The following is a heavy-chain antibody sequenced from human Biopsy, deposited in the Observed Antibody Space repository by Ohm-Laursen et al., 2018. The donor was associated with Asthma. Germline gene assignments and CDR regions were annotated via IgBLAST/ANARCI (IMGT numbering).Heavy chain of an antibody. CDR2: IATDGSNK. V-gene: IGHV3-64D*08. CDR1: GFTFSSYS. D-gene: IGHD2-21*01. J-gene: IGHJ4*02. CDR3: VKDHSAGYYYFDD. Sequence: SLRLSCAAPGFTFSSYSMHWVRQAPGRGPEYVSFIATDGSNKFYADSVKGRFTASRDNSKHTLYLHMTGLRADDTGVYYCVKDHSAGYYYFDDWGQGAQVTVSS.